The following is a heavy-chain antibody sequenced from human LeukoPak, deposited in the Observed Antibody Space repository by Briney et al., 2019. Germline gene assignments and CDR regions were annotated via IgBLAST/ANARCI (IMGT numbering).Heavy chain of an antibody. CDR3: ARGSDSSGYPSLDC. CDR2: NYYSGST. Sequence: NYYSGSTYYNPSLKSRVTTSVDTSKNQFSLKLSSVTAADTAVYYCARGSDSSGYPSLDCWGQGTLVTVSS. V-gene: IGHV4-31*02. J-gene: IGHJ4*02. D-gene: IGHD3-22*01.